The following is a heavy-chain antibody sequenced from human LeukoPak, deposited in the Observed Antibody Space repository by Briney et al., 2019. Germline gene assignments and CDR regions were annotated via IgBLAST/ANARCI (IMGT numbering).Heavy chain of an antibody. V-gene: IGHV3-21*01. CDR1: GFTFSSYS. Sequence: PGGSLRLSCAASGFTFSSYSMNWVRQAPGKGLEWVSSISSSSSYIYYADSVKGRFTISRDNAKNSLYLQMNSLRAEDTAVYYCATLGYYYDSSDVGDWGQGTLVTVSS. CDR3: ATLGYYYDSSDVGD. CDR2: ISSSSSYI. J-gene: IGHJ4*02. D-gene: IGHD3-22*01.